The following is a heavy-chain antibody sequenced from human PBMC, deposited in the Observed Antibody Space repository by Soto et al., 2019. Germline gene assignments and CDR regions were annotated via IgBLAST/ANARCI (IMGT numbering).Heavy chain of an antibody. CDR2: ISGSGGRT. V-gene: IGHV3-23*01. CDR1: GFTFSSYA. CDR3: ARDYKGDQGTTHDYYYMYV. J-gene: IGHJ6*03. Sequence: EVQLLESGGGLVQPGGSLRLSCAASGFTFSSYAMSWVRQAPGKGLEWVSAISGSGGRTYYADSVKGRFTISRDNTKTKQYLKMTRLRAEDTAVYDCARDYKGDQGTTHDYYYMYVWGKGTTVTVSS. D-gene: IGHD1-1*01.